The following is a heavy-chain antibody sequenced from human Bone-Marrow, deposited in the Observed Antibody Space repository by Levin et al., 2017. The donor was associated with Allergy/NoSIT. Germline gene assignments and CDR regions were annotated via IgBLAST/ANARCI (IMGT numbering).Heavy chain of an antibody. Sequence: GASVKVSCAASGFTFSSYWMHWVRQAPGKGLVWVSRINSDGSSASHADSVKGRFTISRDNAKNTLYLQMTSLRAEDTAVYYCARGRYYGMDVWGQGTTVTVSS. J-gene: IGHJ6*02. CDR2: INSDGSSA. V-gene: IGHV3-74*01. CDR3: ARGRYYGMDV. CDR1: GFTFSSYW.